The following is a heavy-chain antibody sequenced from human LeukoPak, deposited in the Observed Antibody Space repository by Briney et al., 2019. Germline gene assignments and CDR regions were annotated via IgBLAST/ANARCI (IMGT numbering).Heavy chain of an antibody. CDR3: AKDDDWGRFNH. J-gene: IGHJ1*01. Sequence: GGTLRLSCAASGFSFRSHGMNWVRQAPGKGLEWVSGISPRGDITYYKDSVRGRFTISRNNFKNTVSLQLNSLRAEDTAMYYCAKDDDWGRFNHWGQGTLVTVSS. V-gene: IGHV3-23*01. CDR1: GFSFRSHG. D-gene: IGHD3-16*01. CDR2: ISPRGDIT.